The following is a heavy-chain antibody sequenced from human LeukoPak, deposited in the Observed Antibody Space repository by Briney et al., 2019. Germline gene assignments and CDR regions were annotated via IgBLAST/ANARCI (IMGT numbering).Heavy chain of an antibody. CDR1: DDSISSYF. J-gene: IGHJ5*02. CDR2: IYHSGVT. D-gene: IGHD6-6*01. V-gene: IGHV4-59*01. CDR3: ARDQSSYTSSSYFDP. Sequence: SETLSLTCTVSDDSISSYFWSWIRQPPGKGLEWIGYIYHSGVTHYNPSLKSRVTISVDTTKNQFSLKLSPVTAADTAVYYCARDQSSYTSSSYFDPWGQGALVTVSS.